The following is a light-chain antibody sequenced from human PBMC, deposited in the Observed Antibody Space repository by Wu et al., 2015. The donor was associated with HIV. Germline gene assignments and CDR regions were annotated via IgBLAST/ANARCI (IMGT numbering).Light chain of an antibody. CDR1: QSISRH. J-gene: IGKJ1*01. Sequence: DIQMTQSPSSLSASVGDRVTITCRASQSISRHLNWYQKKPGKAPKLLIFAASSLQSGVPSRFSGNGSGTDFTLTISSLQPEDFATYYCQQSNSTPWTFGQGTKVEIK. V-gene: IGKV1-39*01. CDR3: QQSNSTPWT. CDR2: AAS.